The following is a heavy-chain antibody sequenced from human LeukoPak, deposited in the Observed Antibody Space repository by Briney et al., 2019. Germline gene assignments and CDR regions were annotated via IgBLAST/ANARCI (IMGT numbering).Heavy chain of an antibody. V-gene: IGHV3-48*03. J-gene: IGHJ4*02. CDR2: ISSSGSTI. Sequence: GGSLRLSCAASGFTFSSYEMNWVRQAPGKGLEWVSYISSSGSTIYYADSVKGRFTISRDNAKNSLYLQMNSLRAEDTAVYYCARVLGYYDSSGTLDYWGREPWSPSPQ. D-gene: IGHD3-22*01. CDR3: ARVLGYYDSSGTLDY. CDR1: GFTFSSYE.